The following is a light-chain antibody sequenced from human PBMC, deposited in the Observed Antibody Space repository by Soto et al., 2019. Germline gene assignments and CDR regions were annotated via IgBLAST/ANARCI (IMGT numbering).Light chain of an antibody. CDR2: EVS. CDR1: SSDVGGYNY. Sequence: QSALTQPPSASGSPGQSVTISCTGTSSDVGGYNYVSWYQQHPGKAPKLMIYEVSKRPSGVPDRFSGSKSGNTASLTVSGLKAEDEADYYCNSYAGSNNFVVFGGGTKLTVL. CDR3: NSYAGSNNFVV. V-gene: IGLV2-8*01. J-gene: IGLJ2*01.